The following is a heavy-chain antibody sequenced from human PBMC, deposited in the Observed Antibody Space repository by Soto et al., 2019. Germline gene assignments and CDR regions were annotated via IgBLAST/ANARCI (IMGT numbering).Heavy chain of an antibody. CDR3: ARVAHSSSWYELDY. D-gene: IGHD6-13*01. CDR2: ISSSSDYR. CDR1: GFTFSDYY. V-gene: IGHV3-11*06. Sequence: QVQLVESGGGLVKPGGSLRLSCAASGFTFSDYYMSWVRQAPGQGLEWVSYISSSSDYRNYADSVMGRFTISRDNAKNALYLQMNSLRAEDTAVYYCARVAHSSSWYELDYWGRGNLVTVSS. J-gene: IGHJ4*02.